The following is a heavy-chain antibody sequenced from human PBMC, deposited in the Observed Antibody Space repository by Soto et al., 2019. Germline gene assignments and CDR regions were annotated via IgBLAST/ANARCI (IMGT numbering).Heavy chain of an antibody. D-gene: IGHD4-17*01. CDR1: GFTFTTYA. J-gene: IGHJ3*01. CDR2: ISYDGFNK. CDR3: ARVYGYYFGSSTLAFDL. V-gene: IGHV3-30-3*01. Sequence: QVELVESGGGVVQPGRSLRLSCAASGFTFTTYAMHWVRQAPGKGLEWVAIISYDGFNKYYADSVKGRFTISRDNSKNPLSLQMNSLRAEDTAVYYCARVYGYYFGSSTLAFDLWGQGTMVTVSS.